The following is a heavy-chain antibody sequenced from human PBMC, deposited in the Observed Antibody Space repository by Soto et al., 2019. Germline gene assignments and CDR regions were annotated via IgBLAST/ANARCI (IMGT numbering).Heavy chain of an antibody. CDR3: ARAGGSSWYTG. D-gene: IGHD6-13*01. J-gene: IGHJ4*02. CDR2: IYHSGST. V-gene: IGHV4-30-2*01. CDR1: GGSISSGGYS. Sequence: QLQLQESGSGLVKPSQTLSLTCAVSGGSISSGGYSWSWIRQPPGKGLEWIGYIYHSGSTYYNPSLSGPVDMAVDRSKNQCSLKRSSVTAADTAVYYCARAGGSSWYTGWGQGTLVTVSS.